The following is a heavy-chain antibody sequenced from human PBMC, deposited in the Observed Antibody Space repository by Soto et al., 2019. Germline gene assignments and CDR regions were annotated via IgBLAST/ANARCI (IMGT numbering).Heavy chain of an antibody. J-gene: IGHJ4*02. Sequence: PSETLSLTCTVSGGSISGSYWRWIRQSPGKGLEWLGYVYYTGSTNYSTSLRSRVNISVDTSKNEFSLRLSSVSAADTAVYFCSRSVAVPGAHIEYWVQGTQITVSS. CDR3: SRSVAVPGAHIEY. D-gene: IGHD6-19*01. CDR1: GGSISGSY. V-gene: IGHV4-59*01. CDR2: VYYTGST.